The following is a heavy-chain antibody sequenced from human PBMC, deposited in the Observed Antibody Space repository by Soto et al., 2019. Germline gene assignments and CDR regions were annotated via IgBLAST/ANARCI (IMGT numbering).Heavy chain of an antibody. Sequence: ASVKVSCKASGYTFTGYYMHWVRQAPGQGLEWMGWINPNSGGTNYAQKFQGWVTMTRDTSISTAYMELSRLRSDDTAVYYCARGGIAAAGNGGAFDIWGQGTMVTVSS. CDR2: INPNSGGT. CDR3: ARGGIAAAGNGGAFDI. CDR1: GYTFTGYY. J-gene: IGHJ3*02. V-gene: IGHV1-2*04. D-gene: IGHD6-13*01.